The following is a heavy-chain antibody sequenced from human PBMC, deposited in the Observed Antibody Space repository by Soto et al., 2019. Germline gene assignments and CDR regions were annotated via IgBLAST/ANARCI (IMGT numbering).Heavy chain of an antibody. CDR1: GGSFSGYY. V-gene: IGHV4-34*01. Sequence: SETLSLTCAVYGGSFSGYYWSWIRQPPGKGLEWIGEINHSGSTNYNPSLKSRVTISVDTSKNQFSLKLSSVAAADTAVYYCARGEDIVVVPAAMSMDNWFDPWGQGTLVTVSS. D-gene: IGHD2-2*01. CDR2: INHSGST. J-gene: IGHJ5*02. CDR3: ARGEDIVVVPAAMSMDNWFDP.